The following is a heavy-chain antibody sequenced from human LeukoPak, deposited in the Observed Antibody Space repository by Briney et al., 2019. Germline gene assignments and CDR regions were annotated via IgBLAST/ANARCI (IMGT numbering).Heavy chain of an antibody. Sequence: GGSLRLSCAASGFNFANHAMSWVRQTPGKGLEWVSAISGGGDITYYADSVTGRFTISRDNSKDTLFLQMHSLRPGDTAVYYCVREDTPATANYWSQGTLVTISS. CDR1: GFNFANHA. D-gene: IGHD2-21*02. V-gene: IGHV3-23*01. CDR2: ISGGGDIT. J-gene: IGHJ4*02. CDR3: VREDTPATANY.